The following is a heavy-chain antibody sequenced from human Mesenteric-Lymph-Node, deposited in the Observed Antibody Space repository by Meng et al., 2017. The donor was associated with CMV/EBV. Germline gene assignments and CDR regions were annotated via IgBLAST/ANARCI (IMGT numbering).Heavy chain of an antibody. Sequence: GGSLRLSCAASGFIFGTYWMTWVRQAPGKGLEWVANIKQDGSEKYYVDSVKGRFTISRDNAKNSLYLQMNSLRAEDTAVYYCARDQYDFWSGYSPMDVWGQGTTVTVSS. D-gene: IGHD3-3*01. CDR1: GFIFGTYW. CDR2: IKQDGSEK. V-gene: IGHV3-7*01. J-gene: IGHJ6*02. CDR3: ARDQYDFWSGYSPMDV.